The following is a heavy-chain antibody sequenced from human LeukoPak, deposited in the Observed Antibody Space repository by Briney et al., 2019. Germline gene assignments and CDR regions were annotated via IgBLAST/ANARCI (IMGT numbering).Heavy chain of an antibody. Sequence: ASVKVSCKASGYTFNHNYLHWVRQAPGQGLEWMGWINPNNPATHSSHKFQGRVTMTSDSSISTVYLEVNRLKPDDTAVYYCARDGKLRFLEWPEAEYFQHWGQGTLVTVSS. CDR3: ARDGKLRFLEWPEAEYFQH. J-gene: IGHJ1*01. D-gene: IGHD3-3*01. V-gene: IGHV1-2*07. CDR1: GYTFNHNY. CDR2: INPNNPAT.